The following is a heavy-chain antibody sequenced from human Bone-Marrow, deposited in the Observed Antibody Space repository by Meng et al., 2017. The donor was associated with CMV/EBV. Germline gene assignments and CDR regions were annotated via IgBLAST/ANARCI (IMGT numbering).Heavy chain of an antibody. J-gene: IGHJ6*01. Sequence: GGSLRLSCAASGFTFSSYWMSWVRQAPGKGLEWVANIKQDGSEKYYVDSVKGRFTISRDNAKNSLYLQMNSLRAEDTAVYYCARAAGWCSSTSCYGDYYGMDVWGQGTTVTVSS. V-gene: IGHV3-7*01. CDR1: GFTFSSYW. CDR3: ARAAGWCSSTSCYGDYYGMDV. D-gene: IGHD2-2*01. CDR2: IKQDGSEK.